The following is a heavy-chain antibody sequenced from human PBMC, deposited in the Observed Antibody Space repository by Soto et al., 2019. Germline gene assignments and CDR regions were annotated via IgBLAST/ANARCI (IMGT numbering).Heavy chain of an antibody. J-gene: IGHJ5*02. V-gene: IGHV3-23*01. CDR1: GFTFSSYA. CDR2: ISGSGGST. D-gene: IGHD2-15*01. CDR3: ANGGAELLHYTWFDP. Sequence: EVQLLESGGGLVQPGGSLRLSCAASGFTFSSYAMSWVRQAPGKGLEWVSAISGSGGSTYYADSVQGRFTISRDNSKNTLYLQMNSLKAEDTAVYYWANGGAELLHYTWFDPWCQGTLVTVSS.